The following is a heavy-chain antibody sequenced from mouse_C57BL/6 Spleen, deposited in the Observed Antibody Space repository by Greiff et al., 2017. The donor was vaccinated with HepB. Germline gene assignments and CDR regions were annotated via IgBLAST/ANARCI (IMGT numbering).Heavy chain of an antibody. D-gene: IGHD1-1*01. CDR2: IWSDGST. Sequence: VKLMESGPGLVAPSQSLSITCTVSGFSLTSYGVHWVRQPPGKGLEWLVVIWSDGSTTYNSALKSRLSISKDNSKIQVFLKMNSIQTDDTAMYYCARGFITTVVATDYAMDYWGQGTSVTVSS. CDR3: ARGFITTVVATDYAMDY. CDR1: GFSLTSYG. V-gene: IGHV2-6*03. J-gene: IGHJ4*01.